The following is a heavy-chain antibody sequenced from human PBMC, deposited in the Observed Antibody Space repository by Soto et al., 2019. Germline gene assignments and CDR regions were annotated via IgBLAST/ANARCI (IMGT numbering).Heavy chain of an antibody. CDR3: AKLGWRGEPQVVGLPRTDY. Sequence: EVQLLESGGGLVQPGGSLRLSCAASGFTFRSYAMNWVRQAPGKGLAWVSAISRGGDDIYYADFVRGRFTVSRDNSKNTLYLQMNSLRADDTAVYYSAKLGWRGEPQVVGLPRTDYWGQGTLVTVSS. J-gene: IGHJ4*02. CDR2: ISRGGDDI. D-gene: IGHD6-13*01. V-gene: IGHV3-23*01. CDR1: GFTFRSYA.